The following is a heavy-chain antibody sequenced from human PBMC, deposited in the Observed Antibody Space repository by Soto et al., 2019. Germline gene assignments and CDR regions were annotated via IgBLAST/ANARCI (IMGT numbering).Heavy chain of an antibody. CDR3: ARGLYSGWHYFDY. D-gene: IGHD5-12*01. CDR1: GFTVSINY. J-gene: IGHJ4*02. V-gene: IGHV3-66*01. CDR2: IYSGGST. Sequence: PGGSLRFSCAASGFTVSINYMSWVRQAPGKGLEWVSVIYSGGSTYYADSVKGRFTISRDNSKNTLYLQMNSLRAEDTAVYYCARGLYSGWHYFDYWGQGTLVTVSS.